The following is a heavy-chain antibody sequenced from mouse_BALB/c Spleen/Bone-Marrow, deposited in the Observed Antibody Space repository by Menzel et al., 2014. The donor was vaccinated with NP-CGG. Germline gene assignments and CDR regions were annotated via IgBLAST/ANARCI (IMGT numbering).Heavy chain of an antibody. J-gene: IGHJ4*01. CDR2: INPGSGGT. Sequence: QVQLQQSGAELVRPGTSVKVSCKASGYAFTNYLIEWVKQRPGQGLEWIGVINPGSGGTNYNEKFKAKATLTADNSSSTAYMQLSSLTSDDSAVYFCARCLTGTSAMDYWGQGTPVTGSS. V-gene: IGHV1-54*01. CDR3: ARCLTGTSAMDY. D-gene: IGHD4-1*01. CDR1: GYAFTNYL.